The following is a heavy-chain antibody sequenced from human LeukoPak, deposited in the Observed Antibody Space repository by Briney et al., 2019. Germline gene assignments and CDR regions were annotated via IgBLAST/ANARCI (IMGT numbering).Heavy chain of an antibody. J-gene: IGHJ4*02. D-gene: IGHD2-2*01. V-gene: IGHV3-66*01. CDR2: IYSGGTT. CDR3: ARAGCSSTSCFWGGTGFDY. CDR1: GFTVSSHY. Sequence: PGGSLRLSCAASGFTVSSHYMSWARQAPGKGLEWVSVIYSGGTTYYADSAKGRFTISRDNSKNTLYLQMNSLRAEDTAVYYCARAGCSSTSCFWGGTGFDYWGQGTLVTVSS.